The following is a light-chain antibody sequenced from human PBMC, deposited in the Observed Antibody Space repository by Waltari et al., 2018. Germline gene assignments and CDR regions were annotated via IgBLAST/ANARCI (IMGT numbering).Light chain of an antibody. J-gene: IGKJ4*01. V-gene: IGKV3-15*01. CDR2: DAS. Sequence: EVVMTQSPATLSVSPGQRATLSCRASQSVSTYLAWYQQKPGQTPRLLIYDASTRATGIPARFSGSGSGTEFTLTISSLQSEDFAVCYCQQYYRWPPLTFGGGTKVEIK. CDR3: QQYYRWPPLT. CDR1: QSVSTY.